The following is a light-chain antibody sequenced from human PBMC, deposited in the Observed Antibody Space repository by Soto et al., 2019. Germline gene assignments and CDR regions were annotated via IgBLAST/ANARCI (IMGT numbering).Light chain of an antibody. J-gene: IGKJ1*01. CDR1: QTVTSNY. CDR2: ATS. Sequence: DIVLTPSPDTLSLTLGESASLSCRPSQTVTSNYFAWYQQRPGQAPRLLIYATSSLQSGVPSRFSGSGSGTDFTLTISSLQPEDFATYYCQQSYSTPRTFGQGTKVDNK. CDR3: QQSYSTPRT. V-gene: IGKV3-20*02.